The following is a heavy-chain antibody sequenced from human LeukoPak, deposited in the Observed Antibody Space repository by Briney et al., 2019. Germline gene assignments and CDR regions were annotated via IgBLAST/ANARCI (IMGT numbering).Heavy chain of an antibody. Sequence: SGGSLRLSCEASGFTFSTSWMTWVRQAPGKGLEWVASIGQDGSDMRYEDSVKGRFAVSRDNAKNSLYLQMNSLRVEDTAVYYCARDGNAGNDFDYWGQGTLVTVSS. CDR3: ARDGNAGNDFDY. V-gene: IGHV3-7*01. CDR1: GFTFSTSW. CDR2: IGQDGSDM. J-gene: IGHJ4*02. D-gene: IGHD1-1*01.